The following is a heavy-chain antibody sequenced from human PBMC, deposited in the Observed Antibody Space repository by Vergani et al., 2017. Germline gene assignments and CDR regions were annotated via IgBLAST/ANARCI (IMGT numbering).Heavy chain of an antibody. D-gene: IGHD3-9*01. V-gene: IGHV1-69*01. CDR2: IIPIFGTA. CDR3: ARLRYFDLLRHDYYYYGMDV. Sequence: QVQLVKSGAEVKKPGSSVKVSCKASGGTFSSYAISWVRQAPGQGLEWMVGIIPIFGTANYAQKFQGRVTITADESTSPAYMELSSLRSEDTAVYYCARLRYFDLLRHDYYYYGMDVWGQGP. J-gene: IGHJ6*02. CDR1: GGTFSSYA.